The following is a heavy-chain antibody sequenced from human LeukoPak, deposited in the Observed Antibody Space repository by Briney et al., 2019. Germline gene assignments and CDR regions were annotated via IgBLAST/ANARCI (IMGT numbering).Heavy chain of an antibody. Sequence: PGRSLRLSCAASGFTFSSYAMSRVRQAPGKGLEWVSAISGSGGSTYYADSVKGQFTISRDNSKNTLYLQMNSLRAEDTAVYYCAKTLGDFWSGYYTDWGQGTLVTVSS. CDR1: GFTFSSYA. V-gene: IGHV3-23*01. CDR2: ISGSGGST. D-gene: IGHD3-3*01. J-gene: IGHJ4*02. CDR3: AKTLGDFWSGYYTD.